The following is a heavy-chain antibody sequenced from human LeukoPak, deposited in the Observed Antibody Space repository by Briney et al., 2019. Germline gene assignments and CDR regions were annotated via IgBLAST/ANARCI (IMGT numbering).Heavy chain of an antibody. CDR2: ISSSSSTI. V-gene: IGHV3-48*01. D-gene: IGHD6-13*01. CDR3: ASGVYYSSSWYYFDY. CDR1: GFTFSSYS. Sequence: GGSLRLSCAASGFTFSSYSMNWVRQAPGKGLEWVSYISSSSSTIYYADSVKGRFTISRDNAKNSLYLQMNSLRAEDTAVYYCASGVYYSSSWYYFDYWGQGTLVTVSS. J-gene: IGHJ4*02.